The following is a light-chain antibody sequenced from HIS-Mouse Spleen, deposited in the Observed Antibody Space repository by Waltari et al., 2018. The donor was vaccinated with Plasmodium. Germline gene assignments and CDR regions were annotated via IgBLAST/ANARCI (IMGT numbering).Light chain of an antibody. CDR3: YSTDSSGNHRV. J-gene: IGLJ3*02. V-gene: IGLV3-10*01. CDR2: DDS. Sequence: SYELTQPPSVSVSPGQTARITCSGDALPKKYAYWYKEKSGQAPVLVIYDDSKRPPGIPERFFGSSSGTMATLTISGAQVEDEADYYCYSTDSSGNHRVFGGGTKLTVL. CDR1: ALPKKY.